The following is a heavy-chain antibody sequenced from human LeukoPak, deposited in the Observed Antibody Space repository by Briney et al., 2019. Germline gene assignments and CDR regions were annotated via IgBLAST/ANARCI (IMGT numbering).Heavy chain of an antibody. D-gene: IGHD6-13*01. CDR2: IYYTGNT. J-gene: IGHJ4*02. CDR1: GGSIISNTYY. CDR3: ARHTAAAALDY. Sequence: SETLSLTCTVSGGSIISNTYYWGWIRQPPGKGLEWIGSIYYTGNTFYNPSLKSRVTISVDTSKNQFSLKLSSVTAADTAVYYCARHTAAAALDYWGQGTLVTVSS. V-gene: IGHV4-39*01.